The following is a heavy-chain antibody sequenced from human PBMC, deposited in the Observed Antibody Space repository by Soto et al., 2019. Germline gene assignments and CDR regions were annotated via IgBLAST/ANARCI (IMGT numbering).Heavy chain of an antibody. Sequence: QEQLVLSGAEVKQPGSSVKVSCKASGGTLKNYGITWVRQAPGEGLEWLGGIVPLYGTIKYGQKFPGRIRIMVDTATSTGDMELTSLRPEDTAVYYCARSRSVPRDMYYGSWSSLDYWGQGTLVTVSS. CDR1: GGTLKNYG. CDR2: IVPLYGTI. J-gene: IGHJ4*02. CDR3: ARSRSVPRDMYYGSWSSLDY. V-gene: IGHV1-69*06. D-gene: IGHD3-10*01.